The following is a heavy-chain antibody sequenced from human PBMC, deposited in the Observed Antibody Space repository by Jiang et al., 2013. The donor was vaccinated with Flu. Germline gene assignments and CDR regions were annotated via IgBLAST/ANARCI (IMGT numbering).Heavy chain of an antibody. Sequence: GAEVKKPGESLKISCKGSGYSFTSYWIGWVRQMPGKGLEWMGIIYPGDSDTRYSPSFQGQVTISADKSISTAYLQWSSLKASDTAMYYCARSYCTNGVCYGNFDYWGQGTLVTVSS. D-gene: IGHD2-8*01. J-gene: IGHJ4*02. CDR1: GYSFTSYW. CDR2: IYPGDSDT. CDR3: ARSYCTNGVCYGNFDY. V-gene: IGHV5-51*01.